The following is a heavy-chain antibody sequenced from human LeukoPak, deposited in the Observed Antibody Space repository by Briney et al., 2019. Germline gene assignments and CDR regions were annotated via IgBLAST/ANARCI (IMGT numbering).Heavy chain of an antibody. V-gene: IGHV3-7*01. CDR2: IKPDGSQI. Sequence: GGSLRLSCAASGFTFSTYWMTWVRQAPGKGLEWVANIKPDGSQIYYVDSVRGRFTISRDNAKNSLYLQMNSLRAEDTAVYYCARDLNWETYWGQGTLVTVSS. CDR1: GFTFSTYW. CDR3: ARDLNWETY. D-gene: IGHD1-1*01. J-gene: IGHJ4*02.